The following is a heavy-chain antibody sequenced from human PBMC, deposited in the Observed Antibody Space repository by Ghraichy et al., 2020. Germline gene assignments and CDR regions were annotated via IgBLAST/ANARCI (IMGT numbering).Heavy chain of an antibody. V-gene: IGHV3-74*01. Sequence: GGSLRLSCAVSGFTFTDYCMHWVRQAPGKGLVWVSRIYTDVSTATYADSVKGRFTISRDNAKNTLYLQMNSLRADDTAVYYCASSAVTYYGTALDYWGQGNLVTVSS. CDR3: ASSAVTYYGTALDY. J-gene: IGHJ4*02. CDR1: GFTFTDYC. CDR2: IYTDVSTA. D-gene: IGHD4-17*01.